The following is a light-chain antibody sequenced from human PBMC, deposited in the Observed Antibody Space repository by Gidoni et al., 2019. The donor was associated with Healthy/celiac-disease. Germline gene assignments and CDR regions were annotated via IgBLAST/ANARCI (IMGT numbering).Light chain of an antibody. CDR1: QSVSSGY. CDR3: QQYGNSPTT. Sequence: EIVLTQSPGTLSLSPGERATLSCRASQSVSSGYLAWYQQKPGQAPRLLIYAASSRATGIPDRFSGGGSGTDFTLTISRLDPEDIAVYYCQQYGNSPTTFGGGTKVEIE. CDR2: AAS. V-gene: IGKV3-20*01. J-gene: IGKJ4*01.